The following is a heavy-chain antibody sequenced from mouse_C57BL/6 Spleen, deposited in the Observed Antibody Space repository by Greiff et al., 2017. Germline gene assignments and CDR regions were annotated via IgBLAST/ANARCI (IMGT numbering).Heavy chain of an antibody. Sequence: QVQLQQSGAELVKPGASVKLSCKASGYTFTSYWMHWVKQRPGQGLEWIGMIHPNSGSTNYNEKFKSKATLTVDKSSSTAYMQLSSLTSEDSAVYYCARLGITTFAYWGQGTLVTVSA. CDR3: ARLGITTFAY. V-gene: IGHV1-64*01. D-gene: IGHD1-1*01. CDR2: IHPNSGST. J-gene: IGHJ3*01. CDR1: GYTFTSYW.